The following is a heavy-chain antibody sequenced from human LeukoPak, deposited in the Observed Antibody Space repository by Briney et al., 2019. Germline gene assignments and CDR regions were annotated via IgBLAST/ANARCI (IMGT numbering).Heavy chain of an antibody. J-gene: IGHJ6*03. CDR2: IDHTGTT. CDR3: ARGRVSSSTWHSTYYYYFYMDV. D-gene: IGHD4-11*01. Sequence: SETLSLTCSVSDDSITIYYWTWIRQPPGKGLEWIGYIDHTGTTNYNPSLNSRVTISRDTSENHFSLQLSSVTAADTAVYFCARGRVSSSTWHSTYYYYFYMDVWGKGTTVTVSS. CDR1: DDSITIYY. V-gene: IGHV4-59*01.